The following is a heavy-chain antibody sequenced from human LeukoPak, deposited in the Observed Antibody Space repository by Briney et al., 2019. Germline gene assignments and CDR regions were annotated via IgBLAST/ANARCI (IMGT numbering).Heavy chain of an antibody. CDR1: GGTFSSYA. CDR3: ARSSGPYDSSGYYRDY. J-gene: IGHJ4*02. V-gene: IGHV1-69*04. CDR2: IIPILGIA. D-gene: IGHD3-22*01. Sequence: SVKVSCKASGGTFSSYAISWVRQAPGQGLEWMGRIIPILGIANYAQKFQGRVTITADKSTSTAYMELSSLRSEDTAVYYCARSSGPYDSSGYYRDYWGQGTLVTVSS.